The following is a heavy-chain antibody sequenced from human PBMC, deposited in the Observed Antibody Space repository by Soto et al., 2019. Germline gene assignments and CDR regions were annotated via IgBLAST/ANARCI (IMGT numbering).Heavy chain of an antibody. J-gene: IGHJ6*03. CDR3: ARAAWPTRGQYYSHMDG. CDR2: IWSEGRIR. Sequence: GGSLRLSCAASGFTFGSYGMHWFRQAPGKGLEWVAIIWSEGRIRSYADSVKGRFTISRDDSKKTLFLQMNSLRADDTAVYYCARAAWPTRGQYYSHMDGWGQGTTVTVAS. D-gene: IGHD4-17*01. V-gene: IGHV3-33*01. CDR1: GFTFGSYG.